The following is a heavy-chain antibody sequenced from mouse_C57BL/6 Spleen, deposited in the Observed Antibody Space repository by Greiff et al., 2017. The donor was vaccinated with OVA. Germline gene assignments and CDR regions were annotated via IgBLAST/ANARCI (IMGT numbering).Heavy chain of an antibody. D-gene: IGHD2-1*01. CDR2: INPGSGGT. J-gene: IGHJ4*01. Sequence: VQLKESGAELVRPGTSVKVSCKASGYAFTNYLIEWVKQRPGQGLEWIGVINPGSGGTNYNEKFKGKATLTADKSSSTAYMQLSSLTSEDSAVYFCARYYYGNYDAMDYWGKEPQSPSPQ. V-gene: IGHV1-54*01. CDR3: ARYYYGNYDAMDY. CDR1: GYAFTNYL.